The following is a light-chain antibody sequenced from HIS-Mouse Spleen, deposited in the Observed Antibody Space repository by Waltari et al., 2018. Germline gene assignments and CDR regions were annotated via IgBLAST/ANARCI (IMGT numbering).Light chain of an antibody. CDR3: SSYTSSSTV. J-gene: IGLJ2*01. V-gene: IGLV2-14*03. Sequence: QSALTQPASVSGSPGQSITISCTGTSSDVGGYNYVSWYQQHPGKAPKLMIYDVSNRRSGVSNLFSGSKSGNTASLTISGLQAEDEADYYCSSYTSSSTVFGGGTKLTVL. CDR2: DVS. CDR1: SSDVGGYNY.